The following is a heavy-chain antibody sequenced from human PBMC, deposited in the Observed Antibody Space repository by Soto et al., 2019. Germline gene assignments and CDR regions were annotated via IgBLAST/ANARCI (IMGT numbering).Heavy chain of an antibody. V-gene: IGHV3-23*01. Sequence: SLRLSCAVSGFTFDNYAMSWVRQPPGKALEWVSGVSATGRNKVYADSVKGRFTISRDNSNNSLFLQMSDLRAEDTALYYCATGGYKDVLSGFSVPVFGGEGTLVTVAS. CDR3: ATGGYKDVLSGFSVPVF. J-gene: IGHJ4*02. CDR2: VSATGRNK. D-gene: IGHD3-3*01. CDR1: GFTFDNYA.